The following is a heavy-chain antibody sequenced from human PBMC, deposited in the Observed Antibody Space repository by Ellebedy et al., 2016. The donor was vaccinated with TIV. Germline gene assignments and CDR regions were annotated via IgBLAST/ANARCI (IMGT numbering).Heavy chain of an antibody. CDR3: DRVGPSYCGGDCYSYFDY. D-gene: IGHD2-21*02. CDR1: GGSISSGGYS. J-gene: IGHJ4*02. CDR2: IYHSGST. Sequence: SETLSLTXTVSGGSISSGGYSWSWIRQPPGKGLEWIGYIYHSGSTYYNPSLKSRVTISVDRSKNQFSLKLSSVTAADTAVYYCDRVGPSYCGGDCYSYFDYWGQGTLVTVSS. V-gene: IGHV4-30-2*01.